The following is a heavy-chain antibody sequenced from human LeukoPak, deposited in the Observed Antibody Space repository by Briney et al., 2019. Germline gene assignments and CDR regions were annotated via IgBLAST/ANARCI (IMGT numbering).Heavy chain of an antibody. Sequence: ASVKVSCKASGYTFTAFYIHWVRQAPGQGLEWMGWINPNRGGTKYAQKFQGRVTMTSDTSISTAYMELSRLSSDDTAVYYCARDYSGTYYGGQDYWGQGTLVTVSS. V-gene: IGHV1-2*02. CDR2: INPNRGGT. D-gene: IGHD1-26*01. J-gene: IGHJ4*02. CDR3: ARDYSGTYYGGQDY. CDR1: GYTFTAFY.